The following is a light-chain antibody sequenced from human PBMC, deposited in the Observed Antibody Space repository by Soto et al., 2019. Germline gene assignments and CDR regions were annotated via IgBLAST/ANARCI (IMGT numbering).Light chain of an antibody. V-gene: IGLV2-14*01. CDR3: SSYTSGTTRV. Sequence: QSALTQPASVSGSPGQSITISCTGTNSDVGGYNYVSWYQQHPGKAPKVIIYEVSNRPSGVSNRFSGSKSGNTASLTISGLQNEDEADYYCSSYTSGTTRVFGGGTKLTVL. J-gene: IGLJ3*02. CDR2: EVS. CDR1: NSDVGGYNY.